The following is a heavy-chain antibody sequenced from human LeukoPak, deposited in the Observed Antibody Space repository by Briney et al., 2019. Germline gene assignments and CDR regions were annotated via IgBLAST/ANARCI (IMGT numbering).Heavy chain of an antibody. J-gene: IGHJ4*02. CDR1: GGSISPYY. CDR2: IFYSGST. Sequence: SETLSLTCTVSGGSISPYYWSWIRQPPGKRLEWIGYIFYSGSTSFSPSLKSRVTMSVDTSENQFSLKLSSVTAADTAVYYCAKIVGATIGYWGQGTLVTVSS. V-gene: IGHV4-59*12. D-gene: IGHD1-26*01. CDR3: AKIVGATIGY.